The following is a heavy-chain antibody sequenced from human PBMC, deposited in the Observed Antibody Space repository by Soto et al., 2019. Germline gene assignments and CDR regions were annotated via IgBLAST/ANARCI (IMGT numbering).Heavy chain of an antibody. CDR2: MNPNSGNT. D-gene: IGHD1-26*01. CDR3: AGEKVGASGY. CDR1: GYTFTSYD. J-gene: IGHJ4*02. Sequence: QVQLVQSGAEVKKPGASVKVSCKASGYTFTSYDINWVRQATGQGLEWMGWMNPNSGNTGYAQKFXXRVSMTRNTSISTAYMELSSLRAGDTAVYYWAGEKVGASGYGGQGTLVTVSS. V-gene: IGHV1-8*01.